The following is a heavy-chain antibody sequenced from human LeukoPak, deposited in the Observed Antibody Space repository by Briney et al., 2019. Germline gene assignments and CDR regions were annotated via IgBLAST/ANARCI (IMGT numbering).Heavy chain of an antibody. CDR1: GFTFSTYW. Sequence: AGGSLRLSCAASGFTFSTYWMHWVRQAPEKGLVWVSRINSDGSSTNYADSVKGRFTISRDNAKNTLYLQMNSLRAEDTALYYCASSGNSFFNYYWGQGTLVTVSS. CDR3: ASSGNSFFNYY. V-gene: IGHV3-74*01. D-gene: IGHD1-26*01. J-gene: IGHJ4*02. CDR2: INSDGSST.